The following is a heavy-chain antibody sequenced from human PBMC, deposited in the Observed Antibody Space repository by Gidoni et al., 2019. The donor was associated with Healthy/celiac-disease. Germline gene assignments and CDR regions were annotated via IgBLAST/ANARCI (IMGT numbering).Heavy chain of an antibody. CDR2: INHSGST. D-gene: IGHD3-10*01. Sequence: GLEWIGEINHSGSTNYNPSLKSRVTISVDTSKNQFSLKLSSVTAADTAVYYCARGHMGGSGISYWGQGTLVTVSS. V-gene: IGHV4-34*01. CDR3: ARGHMGGSGISY. J-gene: IGHJ4*02.